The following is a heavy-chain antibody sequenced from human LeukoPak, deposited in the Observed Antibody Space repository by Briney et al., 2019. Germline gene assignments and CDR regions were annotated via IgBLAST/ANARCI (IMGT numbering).Heavy chain of an antibody. CDR1: GGSFSGYY. Sequence: PSETLSLTCAVYGGSFSGYYWSWIRQPPGKGLEWIGEINHSGSTNYNPSLKSRVTISVDTPKNQFSLKLSSVTAADTAVYYCARDGDFNPTVPFDIWGQGTMVTVSS. D-gene: IGHD4-17*01. CDR2: INHSGST. CDR3: ARDGDFNPTVPFDI. V-gene: IGHV4-34*01. J-gene: IGHJ3*02.